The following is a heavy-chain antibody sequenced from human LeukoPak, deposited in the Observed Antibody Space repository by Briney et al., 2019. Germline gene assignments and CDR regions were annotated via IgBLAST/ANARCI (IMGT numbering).Heavy chain of an antibody. CDR3: ASLDGKSLYYFDY. CDR1: GGSISSGGYY. D-gene: IGHD5-24*01. V-gene: IGHV4-31*03. CDR2: IYYSGST. J-gene: IGHJ4*02. Sequence: SQTLSLTCTVSGGSISSGGYYWSWIRQHPGKGLEWIGYIYYSGSTYYNPSPKSRVTISVDTSKNQFSLKLSSVTAADTAVYYCASLDGKSLYYFDYWGQGTLVTVSS.